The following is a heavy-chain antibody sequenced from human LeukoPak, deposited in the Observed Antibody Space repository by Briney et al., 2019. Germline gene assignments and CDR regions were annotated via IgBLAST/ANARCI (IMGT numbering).Heavy chain of an antibody. CDR3: ARGAYYMDV. V-gene: IGHV3-11*04. J-gene: IGHJ6*03. CDR2: ISSRGSTV. D-gene: IGHD3-10*01. Sequence: PGGSLRLSCAASGFTFSDYYMSWIRQAPGKGLQWVSDISSRGSTVYYADSVKGRFTISRGNAKNTLYLQMNSLRAEDTAVYYCARGAYYMDVWGKGTTVTVSS. CDR1: GFTFSDYY.